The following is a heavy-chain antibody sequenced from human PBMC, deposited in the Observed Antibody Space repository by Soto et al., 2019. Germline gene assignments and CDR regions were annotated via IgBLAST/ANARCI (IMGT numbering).Heavy chain of an antibody. D-gene: IGHD6-13*01. J-gene: IGHJ6*02. V-gene: IGHV3-53*05. CDR2: IYSGGGT. CDR3: VKGRKAAAGTLKFVGMDV. CDR1: GFTVSSNY. Sequence: GGSLRLSCAASGFTVSSNYMIWVRQAPGKGLEWVSLIYSGGGTSYADSANGRFTISRDNSRNTLYLQMNSLGAEDMAVYYCVKGRKAAAGTLKFVGMDVWGQGTTVTVSS.